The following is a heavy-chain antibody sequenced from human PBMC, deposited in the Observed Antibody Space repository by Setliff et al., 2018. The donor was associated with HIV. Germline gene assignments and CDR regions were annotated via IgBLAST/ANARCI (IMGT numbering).Heavy chain of an antibody. J-gene: IGHJ4*02. CDR2: IYTSGTA. V-gene: IGHV4-4*08. CDR3: ARGSIQFSD. CDR1: GGSINSYY. D-gene: IGHD3-3*01. Sequence: SETLSLTCTVSGGSINSYYWSWIRQPPGKGLEWIGSIYTSGTAHYNPSLGSRVTISVDTSKSQFSLKLTSLTAADTAVYYCARGSIQFSDWGQGTPVTVSS.